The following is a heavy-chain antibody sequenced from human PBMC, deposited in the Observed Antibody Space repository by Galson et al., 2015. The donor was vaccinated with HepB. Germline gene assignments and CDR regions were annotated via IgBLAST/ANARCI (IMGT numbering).Heavy chain of an antibody. Sequence: QVQLQESGPGLVKPSQTLSLTCTVPGGSISSGDYYWSWIRQPPGKGLEWIGYIYYSGSTYYNPSLKSRVTISVDTSKNQFSLKLSSVTAADTAVYYCASLSPGIAAADQNWFDPWGQGTLVTVSS. CDR1: GGSISSGDYY. D-gene: IGHD6-13*01. J-gene: IGHJ5*02. CDR3: ASLSPGIAAADQNWFDP. V-gene: IGHV4-30-4*01. CDR2: IYYSGST.